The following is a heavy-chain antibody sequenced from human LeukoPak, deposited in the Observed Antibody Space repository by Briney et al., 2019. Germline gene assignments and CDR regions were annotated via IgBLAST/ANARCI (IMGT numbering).Heavy chain of an antibody. J-gene: IGHJ4*02. Sequence: GESLKIFCQGSGYSFTSYWIGWVRQMPGKGLGWMGIIYPGDSDTRYSPSFQGQGTISADKSISPAYLQWSSLKASDTAMYYCARPYYYGSGSYYFDYWGQGTLVTVSS. CDR2: IYPGDSDT. CDR1: GYSFTSYW. V-gene: IGHV5-51*01. D-gene: IGHD3-10*01. CDR3: ARPYYYGSGSYYFDY.